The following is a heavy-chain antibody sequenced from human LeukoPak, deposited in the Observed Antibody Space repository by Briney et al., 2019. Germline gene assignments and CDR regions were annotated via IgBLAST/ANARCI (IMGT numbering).Heavy chain of an antibody. CDR3: ARDPYSGSYGDSYYYYMDV. V-gene: IGHV3-21*01. CDR1: GFTFSTYS. D-gene: IGHD1-26*01. Sequence: PGRSLRLSCAASGFTFSTYSMNWVRQAPGKGLEWVSSITSTGSYTFYADSVKGRFTISRDNAKNSLYLQMNSLRAEDTAIYYCARDPYSGSYGDSYYYYMDVWGKGTTVTISS. J-gene: IGHJ6*03. CDR2: ITSTGSYT.